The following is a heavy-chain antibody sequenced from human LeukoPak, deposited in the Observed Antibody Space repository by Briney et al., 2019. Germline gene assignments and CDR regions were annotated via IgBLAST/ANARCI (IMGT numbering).Heavy chain of an antibody. CDR2: IYYSGST. CDR1: GGSISSSSYY. D-gene: IGHD4-23*01. J-gene: IGHJ4*02. V-gene: IGHV4-39*07. CDR3: ARDRTYGGNSGVDY. Sequence: NPSETLSLTCTVSGGSISSSSYYWGWIRQPPGKGLEWIGSIYYSGSTYYNPSLKSRVTISVDTSKNQFSLKLSSVTAADTAVYYRARDRTYGGNSGVDYWGQGTLVTVSS.